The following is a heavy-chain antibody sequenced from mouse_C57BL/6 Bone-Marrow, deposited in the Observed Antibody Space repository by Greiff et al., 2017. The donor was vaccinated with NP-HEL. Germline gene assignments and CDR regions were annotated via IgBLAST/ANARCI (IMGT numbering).Heavy chain of an antibody. V-gene: IGHV1-42*01. CDR3: AREGDGGYYLAWFAY. D-gene: IGHD2-3*01. J-gene: IGHJ3*01. CDR1: GYSFTGYY. CDR2: INPSTGGT. Sequence: VQLQQSGPELVKPGASVKISCKASGYSFTGYYMNWVKQSPEKSLEWIGEINPSTGGTTYNQKFKAKATLTVDKSSSTAYMQLKSLTSEDSAVYYCAREGDGGYYLAWFAYWGQGTLVTVSA.